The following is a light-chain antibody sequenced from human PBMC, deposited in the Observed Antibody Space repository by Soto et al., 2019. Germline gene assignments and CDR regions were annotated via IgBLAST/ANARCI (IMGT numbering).Light chain of an antibody. CDR3: QQYNKWPAIT. CDR2: GAS. CDR1: QSVNSN. J-gene: IGKJ5*01. Sequence: EIVMTQSPGTLSVSPGERDILSCRASQSVNSNLAWYQQKPGQTPRLLISGASTRATGIPVRFSGSGSGTEFTLTISSLQSEDFVVYYCQQYNKWPAITFGQGTRLEIK. V-gene: IGKV3-15*01.